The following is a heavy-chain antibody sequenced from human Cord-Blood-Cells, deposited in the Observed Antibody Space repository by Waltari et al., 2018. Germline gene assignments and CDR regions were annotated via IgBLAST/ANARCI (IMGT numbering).Heavy chain of an antibody. J-gene: IGHJ4*02. V-gene: IGHV4-34*01. CDR1: GGSFSGYY. CDR3: ARHAIRTFDY. CDR2: INHSGST. D-gene: IGHD2-8*01. Sequence: QVQLQQWGAGLLKPSETLSLPCAVYGGSFSGYYWSWIRQPPGKGPEWIGEINHSGSTNYNPSLKSRVTISVDTSKNQFSLKLSSVTAADTAVYYCARHAIRTFDYWGQGTLVTVSS.